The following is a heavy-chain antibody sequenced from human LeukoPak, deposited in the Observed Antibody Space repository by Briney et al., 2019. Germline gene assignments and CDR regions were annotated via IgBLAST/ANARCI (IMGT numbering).Heavy chain of an antibody. J-gene: IGHJ3*02. CDR1: GFTFSSYA. D-gene: IGHD6-19*01. CDR3: AKPRDSGWYPGAFDI. Sequence: PGGSLRLSCAASGFTFSSYAMSWVRQAPGKGLEWVSAISGSGGSTYYADSVKGRFTISRDDSKNTLYLQMNSLRAEDTAVYYCAKPRDSGWYPGAFDIWGQGTMVTVSS. CDR2: ISGSGGST. V-gene: IGHV3-23*01.